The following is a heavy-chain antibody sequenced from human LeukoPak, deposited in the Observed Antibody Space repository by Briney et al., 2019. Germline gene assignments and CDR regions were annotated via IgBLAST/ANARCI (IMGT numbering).Heavy chain of an antibody. D-gene: IGHD3-10*01. Sequence: SETLSLTCIVSGGSISSSSYYWGWLRQPPGKGLEWIGYIYYSGSTYYNPSLKSRVTISVDTSKNQFSLKLSSVTAADTAVYYCAGSGSYYKFDFDYWGQGTLVTVSS. V-gene: IGHV4-30-4*08. CDR1: GGSISSSSYY. CDR2: IYYSGST. J-gene: IGHJ4*02. CDR3: AGSGSYYKFDFDY.